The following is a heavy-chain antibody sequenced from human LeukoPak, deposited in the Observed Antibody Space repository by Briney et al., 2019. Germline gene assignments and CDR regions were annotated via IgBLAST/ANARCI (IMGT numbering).Heavy chain of an antibody. J-gene: IGHJ4*02. V-gene: IGHV4-39*07. Sequence: SETLSLTCTVSGGSISSSNYYWGWIRQPPGKGLEWIGSIYYSGSTYYNPSLKSRVTISVDTSKNQFSLKLSSVTAADTAVYYCARDPDVDTAMVTSFDYWGQGTLVTVSS. CDR1: GGSISSSNYY. CDR2: IYYSGST. CDR3: ARDPDVDTAMVTSFDY. D-gene: IGHD5-18*01.